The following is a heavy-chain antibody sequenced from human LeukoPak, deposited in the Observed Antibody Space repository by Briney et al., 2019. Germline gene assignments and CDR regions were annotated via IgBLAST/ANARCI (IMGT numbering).Heavy chain of an antibody. CDR3: ARGDYFDY. CDR2: INSDGSPT. V-gene: IGHV3-74*01. Sequence: PGGSLRLSCAASGFTLSNYWMHWVRHAPGKGLVWVSRINSDGSPTFYADSVKGRFTISRDNAENTLYLQMNSLRAEDTAVYYCARGDYFDYWGQGTLVTVSS. J-gene: IGHJ4*02. CDR1: GFTLSNYW.